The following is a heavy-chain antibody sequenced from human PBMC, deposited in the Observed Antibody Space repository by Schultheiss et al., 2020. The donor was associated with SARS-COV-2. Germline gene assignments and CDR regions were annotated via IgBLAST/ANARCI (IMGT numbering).Heavy chain of an antibody. D-gene: IGHD5-18*01. Sequence: SQTLSLTCTVSGGSISSGGYYWSWIRQPARKGLEWIGRFHSSGTTNYNPSLKSRVTMSADTSKNQFSLKLSSVTAADTAVYYCARGVSGYSYGKADYWGQGTLVTVSS. J-gene: IGHJ4*02. CDR2: FHSSGTT. V-gene: IGHV4-61*02. CDR3: ARGVSGYSYGKADY. CDR1: GGSISSGGYY.